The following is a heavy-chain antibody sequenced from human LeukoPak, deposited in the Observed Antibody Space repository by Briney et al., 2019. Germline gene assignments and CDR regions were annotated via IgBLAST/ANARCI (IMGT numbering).Heavy chain of an antibody. CDR1: GFTFSSYA. Sequence: PGGSLRLSCAASGFTFSSYAMSWVRQAPGKGLEWVSAISGSGGSPYYADSVRGRFTISRDNSKNTLFLQMDSLRAEDTAVYYCAKCFVGATTGPSRYFDYWGQGILVTVSS. CDR3: AKCFVGATTGPSRYFDY. J-gene: IGHJ4*02. CDR2: ISGSGGSP. V-gene: IGHV3-23*01. D-gene: IGHD1-26*01.